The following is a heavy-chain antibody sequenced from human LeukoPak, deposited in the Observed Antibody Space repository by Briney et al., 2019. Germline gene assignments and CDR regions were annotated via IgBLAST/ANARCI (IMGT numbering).Heavy chain of an antibody. Sequence: SETLSLTCTVSGGSISSYYWSWIRQPAGKGLEWIGRIYTSGSTNYNPSLKSRVTMSVDTSKNQFSLKLSSVTAADTALYYCAAVLTAYSSIDYWGQGILVTVSS. J-gene: IGHJ4*02. CDR1: GGSISSYY. V-gene: IGHV4-4*07. D-gene: IGHD3-9*01. CDR2: IYTSGST. CDR3: AAVLTAYSSIDY.